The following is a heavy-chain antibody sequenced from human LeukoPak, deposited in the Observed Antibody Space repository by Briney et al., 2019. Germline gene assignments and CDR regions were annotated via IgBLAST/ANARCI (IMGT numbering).Heavy chain of an antibody. J-gene: IGHJ5*02. CDR2: MNPNSGNT. V-gene: IGHV1-8*01. Sequence: ASVKVSCKASGYTFTSYDINWVRQATGQGLEWMGWMNPNSGNTGYAQMFQGRVTMTRNTSISTAYMELSSLRSEDTAVYYCARGSSRWNGFDPWGQGTLVTVSS. CDR3: ARGSSRWNGFDP. D-gene: IGHD6-13*01. CDR1: GYTFTSYD.